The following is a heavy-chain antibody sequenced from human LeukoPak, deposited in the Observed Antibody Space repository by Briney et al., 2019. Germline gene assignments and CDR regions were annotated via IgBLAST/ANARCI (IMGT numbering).Heavy chain of an antibody. Sequence: PGRSLRLSCAASGFTFSSYGMHWVRQAPGKGLEWVAVIWFDGSIKYYADSVKGRFTISRDNSKNTLYLQMNSLRAEDTAVYYCAKASLIVVVVAAGEGFDYWGQGTLVTVSS. CDR3: AKASLIVVVVAAGEGFDY. D-gene: IGHD2-15*01. CDR1: GFTFSSYG. J-gene: IGHJ4*02. V-gene: IGHV3-33*06. CDR2: IWFDGSIK.